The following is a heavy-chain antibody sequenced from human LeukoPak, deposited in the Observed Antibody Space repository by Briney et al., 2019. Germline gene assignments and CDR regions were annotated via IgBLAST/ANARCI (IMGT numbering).Heavy chain of an antibody. CDR2: IWYDGSNK. Sequence: PGGSLRLSCAASGFTFSSYGMHWVRQAPGKGLEWVAVIWYDGSNKYYADSVKGRFTISRDNPKNTLYLQMNSLRAEDTAVYYCARDLATMTLDYWGQGTLVTVSS. CDR1: GFTFSSYG. J-gene: IGHJ4*02. CDR3: ARDLATMTLDY. D-gene: IGHD1-26*01. V-gene: IGHV3-33*01.